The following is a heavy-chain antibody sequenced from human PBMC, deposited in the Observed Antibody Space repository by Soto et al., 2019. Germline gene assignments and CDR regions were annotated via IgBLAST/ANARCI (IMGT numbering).Heavy chain of an antibody. CDR3: AKRFSDAWEAGMDV. D-gene: IGHD1-26*01. Sequence: EMQVLESGGGLVQPGGSVRLSCAASGFAFSNFHMNWVRQAPGKGLQWVATIGGAGNDIHYADSVEGRFTVSRDNSKNTLHLQMDGLRDEDTAIYYCAKRFSDAWEAGMDVWGQGTTVTVSS. CDR2: IGGAGNDI. J-gene: IGHJ6*02. CDR1: GFAFSNFH. V-gene: IGHV3-23*01.